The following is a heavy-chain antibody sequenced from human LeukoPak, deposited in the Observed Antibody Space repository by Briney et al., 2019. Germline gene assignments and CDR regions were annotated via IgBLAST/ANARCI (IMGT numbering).Heavy chain of an antibody. CDR3: ARQGIEMATITNFDY. V-gene: IGHV4-39*01. D-gene: IGHD5-24*01. Sequence: PSETLSLTCTVSGDSISSSSYYWGWIRQPPGKGLEWIGSIYYSGSTYYNPSLKSRVTISVDTSKNQFSLKLSSVTAADTAVYYCARQGIEMATITNFDYWGQGTLVTVSS. CDR2: IYYSGST. CDR1: GDSISSSSYY. J-gene: IGHJ4*02.